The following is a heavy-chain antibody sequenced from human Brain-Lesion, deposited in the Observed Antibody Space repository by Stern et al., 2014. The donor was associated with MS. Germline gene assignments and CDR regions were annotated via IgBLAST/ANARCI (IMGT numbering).Heavy chain of an antibody. V-gene: IGHV1-2*02. CDR2: INPNTGGT. Sequence: QMQLVQSGAEVKKPGASVKVSCKTSGYIFTGYYIHWVRQAPGQGLEWMAWINPNTGGTKYAQKFQGRATMSRDTSISTAYVELSSLTSDDTAVYYCARDQRGITIFGVVTDYYYLGMDVWGQGTTVTVSS. CDR1: GYIFTGYY. D-gene: IGHD3-3*01. CDR3: ARDQRGITIFGVVTDYYYLGMDV. J-gene: IGHJ6*02.